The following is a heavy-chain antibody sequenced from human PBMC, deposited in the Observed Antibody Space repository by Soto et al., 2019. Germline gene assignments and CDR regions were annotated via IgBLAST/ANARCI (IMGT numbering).Heavy chain of an antibody. CDR3: AILGQDIVVVPAAMPDAFDI. V-gene: IGHV1-18*01. D-gene: IGHD2-2*01. CDR2: ISAYNGNT. Sequence: ASVKVSCKASGYTFTSYGISWVRQAPGQGLECMGWISAYNGNTNYAQKLQGRVTMTTDTSTSTAYMELRSLRSDDTAVYYCAILGQDIVVVPAAMPDAFDIWGHGTMVTVSS. J-gene: IGHJ3*02. CDR1: GYTFTSYG.